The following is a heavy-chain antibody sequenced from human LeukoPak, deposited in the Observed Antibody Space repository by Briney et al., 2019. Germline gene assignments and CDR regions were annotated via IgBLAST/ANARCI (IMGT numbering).Heavy chain of an antibody. V-gene: IGHV3-21*01. CDR2: ISSSSSYI. D-gene: IGHD3-10*01. J-gene: IGHJ4*02. CDR1: GFTLSSYA. CDR3: ARDQSTSNYYGLDY. Sequence: PGGSLRLSCAASGFTLSSYAMSWVRQGPGKGLEWVSSISSSSSYIYYADSVKGRFTISRDNAKNSLYLQMNSLRAEDTAVYYCARDQSTSNYYGLDYWGQGTLVTVSS.